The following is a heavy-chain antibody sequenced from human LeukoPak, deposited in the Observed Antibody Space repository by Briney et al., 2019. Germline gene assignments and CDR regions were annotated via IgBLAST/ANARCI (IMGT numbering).Heavy chain of an antibody. CDR2: IWYDGSNK. CDR1: GFTFSSYG. D-gene: IGHD3-22*01. V-gene: IGHV3-33*01. J-gene: IGHJ4*02. CDR3: AREIAYYYDSSPFDY. Sequence: SGGSLRLSCAASGFTFSSYGMHWVRQAPGKGLEWVAVIWYDGSNKYYADSVKGRFTISRDNSKNTLYLQMNSLRAEDTAVYYCAREIAYYYDSSPFDYWGQGTLVTVAS.